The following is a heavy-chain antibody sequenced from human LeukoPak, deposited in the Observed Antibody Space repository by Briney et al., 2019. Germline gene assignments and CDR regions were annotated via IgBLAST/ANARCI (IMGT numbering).Heavy chain of an antibody. V-gene: IGHV3-9*01. J-gene: IGHJ4*02. D-gene: IGHD6-19*01. CDR2: ISWNSGSI. CDR3: AKVSSAVAGYFDY. CDR1: GFTFDDYA. Sequence: GGSLRLSCAASGFTFDDYAMHWVRQAPGKGLEWVSGISWNSGSIGYADSVKGRFTISRDNAKNSLYLQMNSLRAEDTALYYCAKVSSAVAGYFDYWGQGTLVTVSS.